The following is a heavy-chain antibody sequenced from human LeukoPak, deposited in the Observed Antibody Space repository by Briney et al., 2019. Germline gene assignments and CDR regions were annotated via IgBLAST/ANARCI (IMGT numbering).Heavy chain of an antibody. CDR1: GGSLDSGNFY. D-gene: IGHD3-3*01. CDR3: ASGFWSGYYNP. J-gene: IGHJ5*02. Sequence: SETLSLTCTVSGGSLDSGNFYWSWIRQSAGMGLEWIGRIYPTGSPNYNPSLKSRVTISVDTSKNQFSLYLSAVTAADTAVYYCASGFWSGYYNPWGQGTLVTVSS. CDR2: IYPTGSP. V-gene: IGHV4-61*02.